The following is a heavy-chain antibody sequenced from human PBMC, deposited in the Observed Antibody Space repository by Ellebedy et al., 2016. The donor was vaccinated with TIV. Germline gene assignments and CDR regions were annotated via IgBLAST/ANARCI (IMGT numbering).Heavy chain of an antibody. Sequence: ASVKVSCXASGYTFTSYYMHWVRQAPGQGLEWMGIINPSGGSTSYAQKFQGRVTMTRDTSTSTVYMELSSLRSEDTAVYYCARAGAPGGGSYYGFRVPFDYWGQGTLVTVSS. CDR2: INPSGGST. J-gene: IGHJ4*02. D-gene: IGHD1-26*01. CDR3: ARAGAPGGGSYYGFRVPFDY. V-gene: IGHV1-46*01. CDR1: GYTFTSYY.